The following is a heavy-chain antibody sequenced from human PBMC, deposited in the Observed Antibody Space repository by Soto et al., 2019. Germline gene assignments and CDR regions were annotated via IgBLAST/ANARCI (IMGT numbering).Heavy chain of an antibody. CDR3: AKDGIRKDDY. CDR2: ISDSGTKT. J-gene: IGHJ4*02. V-gene: IGHV3-23*01. CDR1: GFSISDYA. Sequence: PGGSLRLSCSASGFSISDYAMSWVRQPPGKGLEWVSSISDSGTKTFYADSVKGRFAISRDTSKSTVYMQMNNLRAEDTALYYCAKDGIRKDDYWGQGAVVTVSS.